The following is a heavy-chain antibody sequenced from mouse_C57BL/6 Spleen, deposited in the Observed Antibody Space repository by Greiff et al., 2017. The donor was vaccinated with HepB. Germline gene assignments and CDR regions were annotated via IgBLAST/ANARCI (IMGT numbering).Heavy chain of an antibody. V-gene: IGHV1-54*01. D-gene: IGHD2-3*01. Sequence: VQLQQSGAELVRPGTSVKVSFKASGYAFTNYLIEWVKQRPGQGLEWIGVINPGSGGTNYNEKFKGKATLTADKSSSTAYMQLSSLTSEDSAVYFCARSGDGPMDYWGQGTSVTVSS. J-gene: IGHJ4*01. CDR2: INPGSGGT. CDR1: GYAFTNYL. CDR3: ARSGDGPMDY.